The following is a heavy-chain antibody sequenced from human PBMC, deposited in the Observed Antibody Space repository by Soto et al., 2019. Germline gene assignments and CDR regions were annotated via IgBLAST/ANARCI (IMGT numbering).Heavy chain of an antibody. J-gene: IGHJ4*02. CDR3: ARGGRAYYYDSSGYYFDY. CDR1: GFTVSSNY. V-gene: IGHV3-53*01. CDR2: IYSGGST. Sequence: EVQLVESGGGLIQPGGSLRLSCAASGFTVSSNYMSWVRQAPGKGLEWVSVIYSGGSTYYADSVKGRFTISRDNSKNTLYLQMNSLRAEDTAVYYCARGGRAYYYDSSGYYFDYWGQGTLVTVSS. D-gene: IGHD3-22*01.